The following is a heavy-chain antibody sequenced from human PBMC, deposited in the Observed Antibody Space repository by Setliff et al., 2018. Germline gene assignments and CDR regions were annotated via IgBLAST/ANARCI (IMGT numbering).Heavy chain of an antibody. CDR1: GGSISSYY. V-gene: IGHV4-59*04. D-gene: IGHD1-1*01. Sequence: KTSETLSLTCTVSGGSISSYYWSWIRQPPGKGLEWIGNIYYSGTTYSNPSLKSRVTMSVDTSKNQFSLRLNSVTASDTAVYYCATTGTYRYFDYWGQGTLVTVSS. J-gene: IGHJ4*02. CDR2: IYYSGTT. CDR3: ATTGTYRYFDY.